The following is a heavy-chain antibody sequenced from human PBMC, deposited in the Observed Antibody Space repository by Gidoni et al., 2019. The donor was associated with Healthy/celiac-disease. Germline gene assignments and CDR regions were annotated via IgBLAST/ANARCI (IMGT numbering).Heavy chain of an antibody. CDR2: FDPEDGET. J-gene: IGHJ3*02. CDR1: GDTLTELS. Sequence: QVQLVQSGAEVKKPGASVKVSCKVSGDTLTELSMHWVRQAPGKGLEWMGGFDPEDGETIYAQKSQGRVTMTEDTSTDTAYMELSSLRSEDTAVYYCATDGSPLVYYYDSSGALSRAFDIWGQGTMVTVSS. D-gene: IGHD3-22*01. CDR3: ATDGSPLVYYYDSSGALSRAFDI. V-gene: IGHV1-24*01.